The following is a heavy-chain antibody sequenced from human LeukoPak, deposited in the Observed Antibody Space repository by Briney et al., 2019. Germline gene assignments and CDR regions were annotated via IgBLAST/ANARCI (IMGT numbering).Heavy chain of an antibody. CDR2: INHSGST. V-gene: IGHV4-34*01. CDR1: GGSFSGYY. D-gene: IGHD6-19*01. J-gene: IGHJ5*02. Sequence: SSETLSLTCAVYGGSFSGYYWSWIRQPPGKGLEWIGEINHSGSTNYNPSLKSRVTISVDTSKNQFSLKLSSVTAADTAVYYCARKYAWLVPWWFDPWGQGTLVTVSS. CDR3: ARKYAWLVPWWFDP.